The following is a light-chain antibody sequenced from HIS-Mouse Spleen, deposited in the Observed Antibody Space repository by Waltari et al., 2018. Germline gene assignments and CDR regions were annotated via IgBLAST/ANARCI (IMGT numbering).Light chain of an antibody. CDR3: SSYTSSSTF. Sequence: QSALTQPASVSGSPGQSITISCTGTSSDVGGYNYVSWYQQHPVKTPKLMIYEVSTRPSGVSNRFSGSKSGNTASLTISGLQAEDEADYYCSSYTSSSTFFGTGTKVTVL. CDR1: SSDVGGYNY. CDR2: EVS. V-gene: IGLV2-14*01. J-gene: IGLJ1*01.